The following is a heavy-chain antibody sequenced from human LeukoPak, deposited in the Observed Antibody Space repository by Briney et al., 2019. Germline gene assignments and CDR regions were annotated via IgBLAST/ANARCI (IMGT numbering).Heavy chain of an antibody. Sequence: SGPTLVNPTQTLTLTFTFSGFSLSTRGVGVGWIRQPPGKALGWISLIYWDSDKRYSPSLKSSLNITKYTSKNQLVLTTPNMDPVHTATYYSAHTLRAVPFQHWGQGTLVTVSS. CDR2: IYWDSDK. CDR3: AHTLRAVPFQH. J-gene: IGHJ1*01. V-gene: IGHV2-5*02. CDR1: GFSLSTRGVG.